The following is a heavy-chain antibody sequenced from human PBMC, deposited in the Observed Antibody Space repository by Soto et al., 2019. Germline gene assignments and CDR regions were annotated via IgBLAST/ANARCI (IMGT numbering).Heavy chain of an antibody. J-gene: IGHJ6*02. Sequence: QVQLVQSGAEVKKPGASVKVSCKASGYPFPTNGITGVGQAPGQGLGGWGGIGAYNGNTNNAQKLQGRVTMTTDTSTSTAYMELRSLRSDDTAVYYCARYLIVGATAVKRPNGMDVWGQGTTVTVSS. CDR1: GYPFPTNG. V-gene: IGHV1-18*01. CDR2: IGAYNGNT. CDR3: ARYLIVGATAVKRPNGMDV. D-gene: IGHD1-26*01.